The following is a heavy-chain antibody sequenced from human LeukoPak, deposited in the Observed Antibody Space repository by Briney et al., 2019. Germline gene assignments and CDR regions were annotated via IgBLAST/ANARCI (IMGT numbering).Heavy chain of an antibody. D-gene: IGHD3-10*01. V-gene: IGHV3-74*01. CDR1: GXTFSKYN. Sequence: PGGSLRLSCAASGXTFSKYNMNWVRQAPGKGLVWVSRINSDASITSYADSVRGRFTISRDNANNTLYLQMSSLRVEDTAVYYCTRDVYLDHWGQGTLVTVSS. J-gene: IGHJ4*02. CDR3: TRDVYLDH. CDR2: INSDASIT.